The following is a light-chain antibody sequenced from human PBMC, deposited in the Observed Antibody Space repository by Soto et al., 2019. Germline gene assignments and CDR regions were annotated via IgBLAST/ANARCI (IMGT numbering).Light chain of an antibody. CDR1: SSDVGGWDY. V-gene: IGLV2-14*01. J-gene: IGLJ3*02. CDR3: ASFSRSNTWV. Sequence: QSVLPQPASVSGSPGQTITISCTGTSSDVGGWDYVSWYQHHPGKAPTVMVYEVTNRPSGVSDRVSGSRSGNTASLSISGLQAADEDDYYCASFSRSNTWVVGGGTRLTVL. CDR2: EVT.